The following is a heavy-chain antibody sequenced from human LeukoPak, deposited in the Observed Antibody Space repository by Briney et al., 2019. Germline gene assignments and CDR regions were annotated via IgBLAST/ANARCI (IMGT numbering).Heavy chain of an antibody. D-gene: IGHD3-3*01. J-gene: IGHJ5*02. CDR3: ARSDTIFGVVITYNWFDP. CDR1: GYSFTSYW. V-gene: IGHV5-51*01. CDR2: IYPGDSDT. Sequence: GESLKISCKGSGYSFTSYWIGLVRQMPGKGLEWMGIIYPGDSDTRYSPSFQGQVTISAAKSISTAYLQWSSLKASDTAMYYCARSDTIFGVVITYNWFDPWGQGTLVTVSS.